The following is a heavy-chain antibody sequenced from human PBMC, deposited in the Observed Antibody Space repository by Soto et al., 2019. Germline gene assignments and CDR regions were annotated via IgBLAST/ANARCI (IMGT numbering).Heavy chain of an antibody. CDR1: GFTFSDHY. CDR3: TKAPIGGYYPDY. D-gene: IGHD3-10*01. V-gene: IGHV3-72*01. Sequence: PGGSLRLSCTASGFTFSDHYMDWVRQAPGKGLEWVGRTRNRPNGYTTEYAASVRGRFTVSRDDSKNSLSLQMNSLKTEDTAVYYCTKAPIGGYYPDYWGQGTLVTVSS. J-gene: IGHJ4*02. CDR2: TRNRPNGYTT.